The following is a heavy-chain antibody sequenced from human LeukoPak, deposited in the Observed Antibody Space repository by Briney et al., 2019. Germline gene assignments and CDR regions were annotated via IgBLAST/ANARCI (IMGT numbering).Heavy chain of an antibody. CDR2: ISSSSSAM. Sequence: GGSLRLSCAASGFTFSTHSMHWVRQAPGKGLEWVSYISSSSSAMLYADSVKGRFTISRDNAKNSLYLQMNSLRDEDTAVYYCARDTRVGGTMDSDYWGQGTLVTVSS. D-gene: IGHD1-26*01. V-gene: IGHV3-48*02. CDR3: ARDTRVGGTMDSDY. CDR1: GFTFSTHS. J-gene: IGHJ4*02.